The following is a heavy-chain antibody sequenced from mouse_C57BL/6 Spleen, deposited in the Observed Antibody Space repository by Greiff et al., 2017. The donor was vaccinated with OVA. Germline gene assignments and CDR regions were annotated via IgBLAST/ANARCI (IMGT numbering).Heavy chain of an antibody. CDR2: IHPNSGST. Sequence: QVQLQQPGAELVKPGASVKLSCKASGYTFTSYWMHWVKQRPGQGLEWIGMIHPNSGSTNYNEKFKSKATLTVDKSSSTAYMQLSSLTSEDSAVDYCAREMVTTHFDYWGKGTTLTVSS. CDR3: AREMVTTHFDY. CDR1: GYTFTSYW. D-gene: IGHD2-3*01. J-gene: IGHJ2*01. V-gene: IGHV1-64*01.